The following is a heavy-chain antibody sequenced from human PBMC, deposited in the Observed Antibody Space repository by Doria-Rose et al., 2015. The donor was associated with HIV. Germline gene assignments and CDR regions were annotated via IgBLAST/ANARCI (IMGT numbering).Heavy chain of an antibody. CDR2: ISNSGTTI. CDR3: ARDLVTVLAGH. V-gene: IGHV3-48*03. J-gene: IGHJ4*02. D-gene: IGHD2-21*02. Sequence: EGLLEDSGGGLVQPGGTLRLCCAVSGFTFSSYEMNWVRKAPGKGLEWVSYISNSGTTIYYADSVKGRFTISRDNAKSSLYLQMNSLRADDTAVYYCARDLVTVLAGHWGQGTLVTVSS. CDR1: GFTFSSYE.